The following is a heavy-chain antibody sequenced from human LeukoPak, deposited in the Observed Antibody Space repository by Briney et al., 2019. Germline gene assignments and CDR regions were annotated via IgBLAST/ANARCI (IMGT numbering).Heavy chain of an antibody. D-gene: IGHD6-13*01. CDR3: ARDNFRSAAGRVGFDY. CDR1: GYTFTGYY. J-gene: IGHJ4*02. V-gene: IGHV1-18*04. CDR2: ISAYNGNT. Sequence: GASVKVSCKASGYTFTGYYMNWLRQAPGQGLEWMGWISAYNGNTNYAQKLQGRVTMTTDTSTSTAYMELRSLRSDDTAVYYCARDNFRSAAGRVGFDYWGQGTLVTVSS.